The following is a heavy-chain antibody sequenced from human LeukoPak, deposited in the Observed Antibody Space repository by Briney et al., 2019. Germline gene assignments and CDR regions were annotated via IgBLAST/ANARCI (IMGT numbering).Heavy chain of an antibody. CDR2: INSDGYSI. V-gene: IGHV3-74*01. CDR3: AKATTVTPNYYYYGMDV. D-gene: IGHD4-17*01. CDR1: RFTFSSYW. J-gene: IGHJ6*02. Sequence: GGSLRLSCAASRFTFSSYWMHWVRQAPGKGLVWVSRINSDGYSISYADSVKGRFTISRDNAKNTLYLQMNSLRAEDTAVYYCAKATTVTPNYYYYGMDVWGQGTTVTVSS.